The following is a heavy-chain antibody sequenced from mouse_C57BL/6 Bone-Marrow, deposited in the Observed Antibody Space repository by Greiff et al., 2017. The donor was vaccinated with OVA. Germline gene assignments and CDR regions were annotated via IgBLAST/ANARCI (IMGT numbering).Heavy chain of an antibody. V-gene: IGHV1-26*01. J-gene: IGHJ3*01. CDR1: GYTFTDYY. D-gene: IGHD2-3*01. CDR2: INPNNGGT. Sequence: EVQLQQSGPELVKPGASVKISCKASGYTFTDYYMNWVKQSHGKSLEWIGDINPNNGGTSYNQKFKGKATLTVDKSSSPAYMELRSLTSEDSAVYYCASGYDGYYAWFAYWGQGTLVTVSA. CDR3: ASGYDGYYAWFAY.